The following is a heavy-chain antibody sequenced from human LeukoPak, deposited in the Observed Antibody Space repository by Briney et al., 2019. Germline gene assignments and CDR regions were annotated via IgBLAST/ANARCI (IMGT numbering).Heavy chain of an antibody. V-gene: IGHV5-51*01. J-gene: IGHJ5*02. CDR3: ARHGKLSASRNWFDP. Sequence: PGESLKISCRASGYSCTSYWIAWVRQMPGKVLECMWIIYPDDFDTRYSPSFQGQVTISADKSISTAFLQWSSLKASDTAIYYCARHGKLSASRNWFDPWGQGTLVTVSS. CDR1: GYSCTSYW. D-gene: IGHD1-26*01. CDR2: IYPDDFDT.